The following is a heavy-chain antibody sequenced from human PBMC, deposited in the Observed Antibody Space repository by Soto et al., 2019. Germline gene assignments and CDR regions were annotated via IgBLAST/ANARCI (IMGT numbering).Heavy chain of an antibody. D-gene: IGHD2-2*01. Sequence: PGGSLRLSCAASGFTFSSYAMSWVRQAPGKGLEWVSAISGSGGSTYYADSVKGRFTISRDNSKNTLYLQMNSLRAEDTAVYYCAKDGQDSVVVPGDYWGQGTLVTVSS. CDR1: GFTFSSYA. J-gene: IGHJ4*02. V-gene: IGHV3-23*01. CDR2: ISGSGGST. CDR3: AKDGQDSVVVPGDY.